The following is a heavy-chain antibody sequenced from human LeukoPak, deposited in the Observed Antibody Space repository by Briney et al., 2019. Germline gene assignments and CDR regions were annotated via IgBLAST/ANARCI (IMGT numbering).Heavy chain of an antibody. Sequence: SETLSFTCAVYGGSFSGYYWSWIRQPPGKGLEWIGEINHSGSTNYNPSLKSRVTISVDTSKNQFSLKLSSVTAADTAVYYCASLTYCSSTSCYVFSDYWGQGTLVTVSS. J-gene: IGHJ4*02. D-gene: IGHD2-2*01. CDR1: GGSFSGYY. CDR3: ASLTYCSSTSCYVFSDY. CDR2: INHSGST. V-gene: IGHV4-34*01.